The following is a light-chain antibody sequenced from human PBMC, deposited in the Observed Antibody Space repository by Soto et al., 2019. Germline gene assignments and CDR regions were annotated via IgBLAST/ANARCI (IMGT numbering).Light chain of an antibody. CDR2: GAS. V-gene: IGKV3-20*01. Sequence: EIVVTHSPSTLSLSPVERATLSCRASQSVSSNLAWYQQKPGQAPRLLIYGASTRATGIPARFSGSGSGTDFTLTISRLEPEDFAVYYCQQYGSSPTFGEGTRLEIK. CDR3: QQYGSSPT. CDR1: QSVSSN. J-gene: IGKJ5*01.